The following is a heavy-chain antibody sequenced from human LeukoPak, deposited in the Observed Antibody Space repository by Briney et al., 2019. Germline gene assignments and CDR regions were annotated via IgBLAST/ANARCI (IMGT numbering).Heavy chain of an antibody. Sequence: ASVKVSCKASGYTFTSYGISWVRQAPGQGLEWMGWISAYNGNTNYAQKLQARVTMTTDTSTSTAYMELRSLRSDDTAVYYCARGPPSPINPVYYYYGMDVWGQGTTVTVSS. CDR2: ISAYNGNT. D-gene: IGHD2-21*01. J-gene: IGHJ6*02. CDR3: ARGPPSPINPVYYYYGMDV. V-gene: IGHV1-18*01. CDR1: GYTFTSYG.